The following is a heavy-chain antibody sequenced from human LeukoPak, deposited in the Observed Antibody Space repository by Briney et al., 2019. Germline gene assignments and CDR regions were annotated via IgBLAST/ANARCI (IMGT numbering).Heavy chain of an antibody. J-gene: IGHJ4*02. V-gene: IGHV3-15*01. CDR1: GFTFSSYG. CDR2: IKSKSYGGST. CDR3: TTVGATTMFLGY. Sequence: TGGSLRLSCAGSGFTFSSYGMHWVRQAPGKGLEWVGRIKSKSYGGSTDYAAPVKGRFTISRDDSKNTLYLQMNDPKTEDTAVYYCTTVGATTMFLGYWGQGTLVTVSS. D-gene: IGHD1-26*01.